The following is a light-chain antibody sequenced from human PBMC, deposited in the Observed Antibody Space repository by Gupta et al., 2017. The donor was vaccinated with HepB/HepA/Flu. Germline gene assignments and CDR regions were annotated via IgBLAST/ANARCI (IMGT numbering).Light chain of an antibody. CDR1: QDVSNY. V-gene: IGKV1-33*01. CDR2: DAS. CDR3: QQYSSLPRT. Sequence: DTQMTQSPSSLAASVGDRVTITRQASQDVSNYLNWYQQQPGKAPKSLIYDASNLETGVPSRFSGSGSGTDFSFTISSLQPEDIATYYCQQYSSLPRTFGPGTNVDFK. J-gene: IGKJ3*01.